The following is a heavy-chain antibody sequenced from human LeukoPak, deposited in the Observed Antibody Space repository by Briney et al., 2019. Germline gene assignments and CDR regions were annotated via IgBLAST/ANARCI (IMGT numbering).Heavy chain of an antibody. CDR3: AKADGDY. Sequence: GRSLRLSCAASGFTFDDYGMHWVRQAPGKGLEWVSGISWNSGSIGYADSVKGRFTISRDNAKNSLYLQMNSLRAEDTALYYCAKADGDYWGQGTLVTVSS. CDR2: ISWNSGSI. CDR1: GFTFDDYG. V-gene: IGHV3-9*01. J-gene: IGHJ4*02.